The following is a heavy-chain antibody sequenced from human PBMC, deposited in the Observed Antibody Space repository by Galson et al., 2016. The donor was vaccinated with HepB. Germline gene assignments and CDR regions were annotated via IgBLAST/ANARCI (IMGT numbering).Heavy chain of an antibody. CDR3: ARGVTTQAGWNWFDP. J-gene: IGHJ5*02. Sequence: AISGDSVSSNKVVWNWIRQSPSRGLEWLGRTYLRAMWYNDYASSVRSRITINPDISKNQFSLQLNSVTPEDTAVYYCARGVTTQAGWNWFDPWGQGTLVTVSS. CDR2: TYLRAMWYN. CDR1: GDSVSSNKVV. D-gene: IGHD2-21*02. V-gene: IGHV6-1*01.